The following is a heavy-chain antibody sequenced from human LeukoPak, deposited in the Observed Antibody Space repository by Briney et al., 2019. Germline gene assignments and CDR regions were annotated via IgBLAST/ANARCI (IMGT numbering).Heavy chain of an antibody. CDR1: GFTFSNYG. V-gene: IGHV3-30*02. J-gene: IGHJ4*02. D-gene: IGHD6-13*01. Sequence: GGSLRLSCAASGFTFSNYGMHWVRQAPGKGLEWVAFIRYDGSNKYYADSVKGRFTISRDNSKNTLYLQMNSLRTEDTAIYYCAKDLGSSRDFWGQGTLVTVSS. CDR3: AKDLGSSRDF. CDR2: IRYDGSNK.